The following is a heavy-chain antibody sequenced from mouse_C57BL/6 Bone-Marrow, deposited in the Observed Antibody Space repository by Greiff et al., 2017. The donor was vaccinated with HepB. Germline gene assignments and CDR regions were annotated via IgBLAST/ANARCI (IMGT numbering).Heavy chain of an antibody. CDR2: INPNYGTT. CDR1: GYSFTDYN. D-gene: IGHD1-1*01. Sequence: EVQLQQSGPELVKPGASVKISCKASGYSFTDYNMNWVKQSNGKSLEWIGVINPNYGTTSYNQKFKGKATLTVDQSSSTAYMQLNSLTSEDSAVYYCAALITTVTSYAMDYWGQGTSVTVSS. V-gene: IGHV1-39*01. CDR3: AALITTVTSYAMDY. J-gene: IGHJ4*01.